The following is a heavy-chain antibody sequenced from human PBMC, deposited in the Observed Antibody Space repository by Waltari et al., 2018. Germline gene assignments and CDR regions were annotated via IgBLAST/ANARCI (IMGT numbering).Heavy chain of an antibody. CDR2: IFPRDSDT. J-gene: IGHJ3*01. V-gene: IGHV5-51*03. D-gene: IGHD3-16*01. CDR1: GYRFASYW. CDR3: ARHPLVWVASTQNAFDV. Sequence: EVQLVQSGAEVRKPGESLKISCMGSGYRFASYWLGWVRQMPGKGLEWMGIIFPRDSDTRYSPSFQGHVTISADTSNSTAYLQVTNLKASDTAMYYCARHPLVWVASTQNAFDVWGQGTMVTVSS.